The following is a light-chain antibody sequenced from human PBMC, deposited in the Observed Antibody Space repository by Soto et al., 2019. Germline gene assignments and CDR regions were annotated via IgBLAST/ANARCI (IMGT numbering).Light chain of an antibody. CDR3: QQYGSSGT. V-gene: IGKV1-5*01. J-gene: IGKJ1*01. CDR1: QTISVS. Sequence: IQMTQSPSTLSASVGDTVTITCRASQTISVSLAWYRQKPGKAPNLLIYDASTLQEGVPSRFSGSGSGTDFTLTISRLEPEDFAVYYCQQYGSSGTFGQGTKVEIK. CDR2: DAS.